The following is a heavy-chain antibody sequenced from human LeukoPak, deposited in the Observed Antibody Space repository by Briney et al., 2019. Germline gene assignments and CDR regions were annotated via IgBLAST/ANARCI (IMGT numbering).Heavy chain of an antibody. Sequence: GGSLRLSCAASGFTFSGSAIHWVRQASGKGLEWVGRIRNKANSYSTAYAASMKGRFTVSRDDSKNTAYLQMNSLKTEDTAVYYCTRGDYGDYYYMDVWGKGTTVTISS. D-gene: IGHD4-17*01. CDR1: GFTFSGSA. CDR2: IRNKANSYST. CDR3: TRGDYGDYYYMDV. V-gene: IGHV3-73*01. J-gene: IGHJ6*03.